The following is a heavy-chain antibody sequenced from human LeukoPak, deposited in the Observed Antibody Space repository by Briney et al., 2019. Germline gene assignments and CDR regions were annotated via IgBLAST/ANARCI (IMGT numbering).Heavy chain of an antibody. Sequence: GGSLRLSCAASGFTFSNYGMHWVRQAPGKGLEWVTFIRYDGSNKYYADSVKGRFTISRDNSKNTLYLQVNSLRAEDTAVYYCAKRDRMYTSGSYYFDYWGQGTLVTVSS. V-gene: IGHV3-30*02. CDR3: AKRDRMYTSGSYYFDY. J-gene: IGHJ4*02. CDR2: IRYDGSNK. CDR1: GFTFSNYG. D-gene: IGHD6-19*01.